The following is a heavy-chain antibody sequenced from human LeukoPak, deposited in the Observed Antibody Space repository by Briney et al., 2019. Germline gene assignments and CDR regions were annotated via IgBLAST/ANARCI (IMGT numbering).Heavy chain of an antibody. Sequence: GGSLRLSCAASGFTFSSYAMSWVRQAPGKGLEWVSAISGSGGSTYYADSVKGRFTISRDNAKKSLFLQMNSLRAEDTAVYYCTKGRSNHYWGQGTLVTVST. J-gene: IGHJ4*02. CDR3: TKGRSNHY. CDR2: ISGSGGST. CDR1: GFTFSSYA. D-gene: IGHD4-11*01. V-gene: IGHV3-23*01.